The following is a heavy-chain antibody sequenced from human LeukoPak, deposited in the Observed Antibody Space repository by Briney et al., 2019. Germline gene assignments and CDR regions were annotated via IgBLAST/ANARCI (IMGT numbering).Heavy chain of an antibody. J-gene: IGHJ4*02. Sequence: SETLSLTCTVSGGSISSYYWSWIRQPAGKGLEWIGRFHNSGSTNYNPSLKSRVTMSVDTSKNQFSLKLSSVTAADTAVYYCARDEYYYDSSGYLTFDYWGQGTLVTVSS. CDR1: GGSISSYY. CDR2: FHNSGST. V-gene: IGHV4-4*07. D-gene: IGHD3-22*01. CDR3: ARDEYYYDSSGYLTFDY.